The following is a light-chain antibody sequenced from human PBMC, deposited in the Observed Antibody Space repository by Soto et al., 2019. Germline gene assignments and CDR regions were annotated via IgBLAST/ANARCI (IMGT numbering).Light chain of an antibody. CDR3: QQYNDWPT. V-gene: IGKV3-15*01. J-gene: IGKJ1*01. CDR2: GAS. CDR1: QSVTSSY. Sequence: EIVLTQSPGTLSLSPWERATLSCRASQSVTSSYLVWYQQKPGQAPRLLIYGASTRATGIPARFSGSGSGTDFTLTISSLQSEDFAVYYCQQYNDWPTFGQGTKVDIK.